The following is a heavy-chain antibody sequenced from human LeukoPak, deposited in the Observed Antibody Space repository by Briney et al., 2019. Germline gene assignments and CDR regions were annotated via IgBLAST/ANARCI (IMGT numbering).Heavy chain of an antibody. D-gene: IGHD2-15*01. V-gene: IGHV4-59*08. CDR3: ASPSGSAGSCYFN. Sequence: PSETLSLTCTVSGDSISSYYWSWIRQPPGKGLELIGHIYYSGSTNYNSSLKSRVNIPVDTSKNQFSLKLSSVTAADTAVYYCASPSGSAGSCYFNWGQGTLVTVSS. J-gene: IGHJ4*02. CDR2: IYYSGST. CDR1: GDSISSYY.